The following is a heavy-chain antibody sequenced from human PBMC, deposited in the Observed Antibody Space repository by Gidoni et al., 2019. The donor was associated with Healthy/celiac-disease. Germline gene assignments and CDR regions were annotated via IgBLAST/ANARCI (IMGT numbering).Heavy chain of an antibody. CDR2: IWYDGSNK. CDR1: GFTFSSYG. Sequence: QVQLVESGGGVVQPGRSLRLSCAAAGFTFSSYGMHWVRQAPGKGLEWVAVIWYDGSNKYYADSVKGRFTISRDNSKNTLYLQMNSLRAEDTAVYYCAREHSSSRDYFDYWGQGTLVTVSS. CDR3: AREHSSSRDYFDY. V-gene: IGHV3-33*01. J-gene: IGHJ4*02. D-gene: IGHD6-13*01.